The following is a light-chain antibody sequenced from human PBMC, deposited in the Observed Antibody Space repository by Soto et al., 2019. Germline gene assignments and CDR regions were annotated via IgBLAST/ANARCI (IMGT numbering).Light chain of an antibody. Sequence: EIVLTQSPGTLSMSPGESATLSCRASQSVGIYLGWYQQRPGQDPRLLIYDASHRAAGIPARFSGSGSGTDFTLTINSLDPEDFAVYYCQHRYSWPPAFGQGTRLDI. CDR2: DAS. J-gene: IGKJ5*01. CDR1: QSVGIY. CDR3: QHRYSWPPA. V-gene: IGKV3-11*01.